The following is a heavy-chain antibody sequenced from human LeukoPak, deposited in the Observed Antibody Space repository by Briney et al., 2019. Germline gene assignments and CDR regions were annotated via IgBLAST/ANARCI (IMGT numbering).Heavy chain of an antibody. Sequence: GASVKVSFKASGYTFTSYGISWVRQAPGQGLEWMGWISAYNGNTNYAQKLQGRVTMTTDTSTSTAYMELRSLRSDDTAVYYCARDLEEQWLARKFDYWGQGTLVTVSS. CDR3: ARDLEEQWLARKFDY. CDR1: GYTFTSYG. J-gene: IGHJ4*02. CDR2: ISAYNGNT. V-gene: IGHV1-18*01. D-gene: IGHD6-19*01.